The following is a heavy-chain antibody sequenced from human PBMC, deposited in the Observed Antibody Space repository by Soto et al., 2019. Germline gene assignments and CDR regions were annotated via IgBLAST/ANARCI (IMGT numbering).Heavy chain of an antibody. J-gene: IGHJ6*02. D-gene: IGHD4-17*01. Sequence: QVQLVQSGAELKRPGSSVKVSCRASGGTFSTFAITWVRQAPGQGLEWMGGIIPVFATANYAQKFQGRVTITADDSTTTAYMEMGSLRSEDTAVYYCARETYAYGGHVDWDYGMDVWGQGTTVTVSS. CDR2: IIPVFATA. CDR1: GGTFSTFA. V-gene: IGHV1-69*01. CDR3: ARETYAYGGHVDWDYGMDV.